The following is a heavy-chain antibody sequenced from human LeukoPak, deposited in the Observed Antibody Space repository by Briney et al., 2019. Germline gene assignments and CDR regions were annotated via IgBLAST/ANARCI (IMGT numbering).Heavy chain of an antibody. D-gene: IGHD1-14*01. Sequence: GGSLRLSCAISGFTVSSSDMSWVRQAPGKGLEWVSASYRGGDTYYADSVKGRFTISRDNSKNTLYLQMNSLRAEDTAVYYCARHREISSRDFEYWGQGTLVTVSS. CDR3: ARHREISSRDFEY. V-gene: IGHV3-53*01. CDR2: SYRGGDT. CDR1: GFTVSSSD. J-gene: IGHJ4*02.